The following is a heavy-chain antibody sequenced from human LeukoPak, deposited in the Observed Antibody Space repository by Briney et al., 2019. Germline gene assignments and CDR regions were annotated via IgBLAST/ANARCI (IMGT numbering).Heavy chain of an antibody. J-gene: IGHJ4*02. CDR3: ASYLWFGESVDY. CDR2: IYYSGST. Sequence: PSETLSLTCTVSGGSISSSSYYWGWIRQPPGKGLEWIGSIYYSGSTYHNPSLESRVTISVDTSKNQFSLKLSSVTAADTAVYYCASYLWFGESVDYWGQGTLVTVSS. CDR1: GGSISSSSYY. D-gene: IGHD3-10*01. V-gene: IGHV4-39*07.